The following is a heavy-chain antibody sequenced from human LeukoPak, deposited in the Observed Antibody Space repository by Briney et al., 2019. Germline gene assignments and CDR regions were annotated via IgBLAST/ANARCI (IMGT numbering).Heavy chain of an antibody. J-gene: IGHJ6*02. CDR2: IRQDGGAK. V-gene: IGHV3-7*01. CDR1: AFTYARHW. CDR3: ARDLRYYYYYGMDV. Sequence: GGSLRLSCVASAFTYARHWMSWVRQAPGQPLEWVATIRQDGGAKNYLDSVKGRFIISRDNARNSLSLQMDSLRVEDTGVYYCARDLRYYYYYGMDVWGQGTTVTVSS. D-gene: IGHD5/OR15-5a*01.